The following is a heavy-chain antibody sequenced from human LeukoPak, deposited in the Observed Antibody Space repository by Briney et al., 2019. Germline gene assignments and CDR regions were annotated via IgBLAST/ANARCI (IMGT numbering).Heavy chain of an antibody. Sequence: SVKVSLKASVCTFSSYAISWVRQAPGQGLEWMGGIIPIFGTANYAQKFQGRVTITADESTSTAYMELSSLRTEDTAVYYCARVKGANLDYWGQGTLVTVS. CDR3: ARVKGANLDY. CDR1: VCTFSSYA. CDR2: IIPIFGTA. V-gene: IGHV1-69*13. J-gene: IGHJ4*02. D-gene: IGHD4/OR15-4a*01.